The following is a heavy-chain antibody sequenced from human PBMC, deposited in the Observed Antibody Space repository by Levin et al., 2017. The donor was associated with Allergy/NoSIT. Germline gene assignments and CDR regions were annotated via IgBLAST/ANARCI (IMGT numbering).Heavy chain of an antibody. CDR1: GGSFSGYY. CDR2: INHSGST. Sequence: KPSETLSLTCAVYGGSFSGYYWSWIRQPPGKGLEWIGEINHSGSTNYNPSLKSRVTISVDTSKNQFSLKLSSVTAADTAVYYCAREWGLQLWFMGFDYWGQGTLVTVSS. CDR3: AREWGLQLWFMGFDY. J-gene: IGHJ4*02. V-gene: IGHV4-34*01. D-gene: IGHD5-18*01.